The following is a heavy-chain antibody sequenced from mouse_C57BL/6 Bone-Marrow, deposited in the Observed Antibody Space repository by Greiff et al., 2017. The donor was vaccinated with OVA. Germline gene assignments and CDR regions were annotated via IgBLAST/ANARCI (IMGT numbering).Heavy chain of an antibody. CDR3: ANLGGAMDD. CDR2: IHPNSGST. CDR1: GYTFTSYW. V-gene: IGHV1-64*01. J-gene: IGHJ4*01. Sequence: QVQLKQPGAELVKPGASVKLSCTASGYTFTSYWMHWVKQRPGQGLEWIGMIHPNSGSTNYNENFQSKATLTVDKSSSTAYMQLSSMTSEDSAVYYCANLGGAMDDWGQGTSGTVSS. D-gene: IGHD3-1*01.